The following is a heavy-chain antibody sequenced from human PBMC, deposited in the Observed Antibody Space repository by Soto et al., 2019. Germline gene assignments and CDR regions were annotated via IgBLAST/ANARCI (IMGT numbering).Heavy chain of an antibody. CDR2: ISGSGGST. CDR3: ARSLNSGSTFDP. CDR1: GFTFSSYA. D-gene: IGHD6-6*01. V-gene: IGHV3-23*01. Sequence: PGGSLRLSCAASGFTFSSYAMSWVRQAPGKGLEWVSAISGSGGSTYYADSADSVKGRFTISRDNSKNTLYLQMNSLRAEDAAVYYCARSLNSGSTFDPWGQGTLVTVSS. J-gene: IGHJ5*02.